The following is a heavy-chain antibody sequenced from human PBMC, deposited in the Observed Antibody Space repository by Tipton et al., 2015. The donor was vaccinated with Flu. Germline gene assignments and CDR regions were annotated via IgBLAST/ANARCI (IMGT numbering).Heavy chain of an antibody. J-gene: IGHJ4*02. V-gene: IGHV4-61*02. D-gene: IGHD3-10*01. CDR2: VHTSGTT. Sequence: TLSLTCTVFGGSFRSGSFYWSWIRQPAGKGLEWLGRVHTSGTTNYNPSLKSRVTISLDTPESHISLKLRSVTAADTAVYYCARSTYYYGSGSSDYWGQGTLVTVSS. CDR3: ARSTYYYGSGSSDY. CDR1: GGSFRSGSFY.